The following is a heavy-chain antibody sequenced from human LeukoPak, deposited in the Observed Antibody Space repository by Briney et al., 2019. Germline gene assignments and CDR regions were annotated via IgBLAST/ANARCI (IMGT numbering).Heavy chain of an antibody. CDR3: ARGPRFLEWLSWFDP. J-gene: IGHJ5*02. D-gene: IGHD3-3*01. Sequence: ASVKVSCKASGYTFTSYDLNWVRQATGQGLEWMGRVSPNSGNTGYAQKFQGRVTITRDTSASTAYMELSSLRSEDTAVYYCARGPRFLEWLSWFDPWGQGTLVTVSS. V-gene: IGHV1-8*01. CDR1: GYTFTSYD. CDR2: VSPNSGNT.